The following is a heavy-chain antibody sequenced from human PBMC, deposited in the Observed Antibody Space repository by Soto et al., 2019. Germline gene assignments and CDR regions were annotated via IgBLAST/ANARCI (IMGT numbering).Heavy chain of an antibody. V-gene: IGHV3-23*01. CDR2: ISGSLGSA. Sequence: GGSLRLSCAVSGFTFNDYAMGWVRQAPGKGLEWVSTISGSLGSAYYAASVEGRFTISGDNSNNTLYLQMNSLRVEDTATYYCAKDSRLPGFGLLIHAFDIWGHGTMVTVSS. CDR3: AKDSRLPGFGLLIHAFDI. CDR1: GFTFNDYA. J-gene: IGHJ3*02. D-gene: IGHD3-3*01.